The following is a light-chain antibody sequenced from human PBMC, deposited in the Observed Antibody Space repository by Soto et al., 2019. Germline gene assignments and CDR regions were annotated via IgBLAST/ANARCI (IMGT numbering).Light chain of an antibody. V-gene: IGKV1-39*01. CDR2: AAS. J-gene: IGKJ1*01. Sequence: DIQMTQSPSSLSASVGDRLTITCRASQSISSYLNWYQQKPGKAPKLLIYAASSLQSGVPSRFTGSGSGTDFTLTISSLQSEDFATYYCQQSYSTPWTFGQGTKVEIK. CDR3: QQSYSTPWT. CDR1: QSISSY.